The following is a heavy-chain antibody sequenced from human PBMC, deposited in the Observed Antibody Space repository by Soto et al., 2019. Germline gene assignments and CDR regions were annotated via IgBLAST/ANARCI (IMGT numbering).Heavy chain of an antibody. CDR2: IIPLFGTT. V-gene: IGHV1-69*13. CDR1: GGTFNNYA. J-gene: IGHJ3*02. Sequence: ASVKVSCKASGGTFNNYAISWVRQAPGQGLEWMGGIIPLFGTTNCAQKFQGRVTITADESTSTAYMELSSLRSEDTAFYYCARPRSHYYDRSAERAFDIWGQGTMVTVSS. CDR3: ARPRSHYYDRSAERAFDI. D-gene: IGHD3-22*01.